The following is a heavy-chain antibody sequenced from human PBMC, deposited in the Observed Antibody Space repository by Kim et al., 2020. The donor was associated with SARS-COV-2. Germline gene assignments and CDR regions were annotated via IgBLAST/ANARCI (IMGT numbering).Heavy chain of an antibody. J-gene: IGHJ6*02. D-gene: IGHD2-2*01. V-gene: IGHV4-4*02. CDR2: IYHSGST. CDR1: GGSISSSNW. Sequence: SETLSLTCAVSGGSISSSNWWSWVRQPPGKGLEWIGEIYHSGSTNYNPSLKSRVTISVDKSKNQFSLKLSSVTAADTAVYYCARDGRCSSTSCYYYYGMDVWGQGTTVTVSS. CDR3: ARDGRCSSTSCYYYYGMDV.